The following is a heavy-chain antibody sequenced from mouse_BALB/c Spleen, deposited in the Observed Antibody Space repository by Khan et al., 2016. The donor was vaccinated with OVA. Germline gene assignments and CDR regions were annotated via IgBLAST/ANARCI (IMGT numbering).Heavy chain of an antibody. J-gene: IGHJ1*01. V-gene: IGHV9-3-1*01. CDR2: INTHTGQP. D-gene: IGHD4-1*02. CDR1: GYTFTNYG. Sequence: QIQLVQSGPELKKPGETVKISCKASGYTFTNYGMNWVKQAPGKGLKWMGWINTHTGQPTYADDFKGRFAFSLETSASPAYLQINNLKNEDTATYFCARSNSYWYFDVWGAGTTVTVSS. CDR3: ARSNSYWYFDV.